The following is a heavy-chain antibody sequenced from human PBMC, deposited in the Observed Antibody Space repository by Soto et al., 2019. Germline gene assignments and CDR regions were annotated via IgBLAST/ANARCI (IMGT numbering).Heavy chain of an antibody. D-gene: IGHD3-10*01. CDR3: GRRHYSGSGPNDS. CDR2: IHPSDSDV. Sequence: PGESLKISCKDYGYDFSNFWIGWVRQVSGKGLEWMGIIHPSDSDVQYSPSFQGQVTISVDKSVTTAYLQWSNLQASDSAMYYWGRRHYSGSGPNDSWGQVNLVTVSS. V-gene: IGHV5-51*01. J-gene: IGHJ4*02. CDR1: GYDFSNFW.